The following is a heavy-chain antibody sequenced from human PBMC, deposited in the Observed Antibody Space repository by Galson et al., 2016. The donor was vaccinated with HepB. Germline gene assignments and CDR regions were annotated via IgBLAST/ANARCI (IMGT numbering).Heavy chain of an antibody. J-gene: IGHJ6*02. Sequence: SETLSLTCAVYGGSFSGYYWSWIRQPPGKGLEWIGEINHSGSTNYNPSLKSRVTISVSTSTNQFSLKLSSVTAADTAVYYCARGDDELLYSAESPHHYYGMDVWGQGTTVTVSS. CDR2: INHSGST. D-gene: IGHD2-2*02. V-gene: IGHV4-34*01. CDR1: GGSFSGYY. CDR3: ARGDDELLYSAESPHHYYGMDV.